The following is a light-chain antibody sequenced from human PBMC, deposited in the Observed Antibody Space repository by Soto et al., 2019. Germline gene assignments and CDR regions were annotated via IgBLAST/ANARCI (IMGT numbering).Light chain of an antibody. CDR1: QDIGNS. Sequence: DIQMTQSPPSLSASVGDRVTITCQASQDIGNSLNWFQHKPGKAPTLVIYDASNLEIGVPSRFSGSGSETDFTFTISSLRPEDIATYYCQKSDHLPLFGPGTKVESK. CDR2: DAS. CDR3: QKSDHLPL. V-gene: IGKV1-33*01. J-gene: IGKJ3*01.